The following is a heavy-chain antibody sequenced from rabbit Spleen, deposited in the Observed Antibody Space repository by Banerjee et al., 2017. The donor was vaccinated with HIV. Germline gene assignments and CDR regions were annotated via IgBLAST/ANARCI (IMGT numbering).Heavy chain of an antibody. V-gene: IGHV1S45*01. Sequence: QEQLVESGGGLVQPGGSLKLSCKASGFDLSTYGVSWVHQAPGKGLEWISCIAGSSSGFTYSASWAKGRFTISKTSSTTVTLQMTSLTAADTATYFCARDTGSSFSSYGMDLWGPGTLVTVS. J-gene: IGHJ6*01. CDR3: ARDTGSSFSSYGMDL. CDR1: GFDLSTYG. D-gene: IGHD8-1*01. CDR2: IAGSSSGFT.